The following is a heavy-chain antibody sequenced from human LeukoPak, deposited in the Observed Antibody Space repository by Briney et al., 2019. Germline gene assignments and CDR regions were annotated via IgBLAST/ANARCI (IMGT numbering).Heavy chain of an antibody. CDR3: IAAAEVDY. CDR2: IRSKAYGGTT. CDR1: GFTFGDYA. J-gene: IGHJ4*02. D-gene: IGHD6-13*01. Sequence: PGRSLRLSCTASGFTFGDYAMSWVRQAPGKGLEWVGFIRSKAYGGTTEYAASVKGRFTISRDDSKSIAYLRMNSLKTEDTAVYYCIAAAEVDYWGQGTLVTVSS. V-gene: IGHV3-49*04.